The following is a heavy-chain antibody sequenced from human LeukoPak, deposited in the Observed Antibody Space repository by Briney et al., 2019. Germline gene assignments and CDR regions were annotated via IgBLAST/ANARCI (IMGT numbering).Heavy chain of an antibody. CDR3: ARGTRYGYRY. J-gene: IGHJ4*02. CDR1: GVSFSGYY. V-gene: IGHV4-34*01. CDR2: INHSGST. D-gene: IGHD3-16*02. Sequence: SETLSLTCAVYGVSFSGYYWSWIRQPPGEGLEWIGEINHSGSTNYNPSLKSRVTISVDTSKNQFSLKLSSVTAADTAVYYCARGTRYGYRYWGKGTLVTVSS.